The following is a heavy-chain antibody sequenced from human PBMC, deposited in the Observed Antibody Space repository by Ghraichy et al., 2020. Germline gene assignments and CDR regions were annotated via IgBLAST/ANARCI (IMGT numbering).Heavy chain of an antibody. V-gene: IGHV4-4*07. CDR2: IYASGGT. D-gene: IGHD4-17*01. Sequence: ETLSLTCTVSGGSISNHYWSWIRKPAGKGLEWIGRIYASGGTNYNPSLESRVDMSVDTSKNQFSLKLSSVTAADTAVYYCARLRHGDNYYYGMDVWGLGTTVTVSS. J-gene: IGHJ6*02. CDR3: ARLRHGDNYYYGMDV. CDR1: GGSISNHY.